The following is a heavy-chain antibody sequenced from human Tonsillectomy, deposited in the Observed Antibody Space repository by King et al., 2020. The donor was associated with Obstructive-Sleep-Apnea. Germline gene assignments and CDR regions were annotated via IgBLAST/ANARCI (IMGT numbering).Heavy chain of an antibody. V-gene: IGHV3-30*18. CDR1: GFTFSSYG. CDR2: ISYDGSNK. J-gene: IGHJ4*02. CDR3: AKEKDWGIAVAGTPLDY. Sequence: VQLVESGGGVVQPGRSLRLSCAASGFTFSSYGMHWVRQAPGKGLEWVAVISYDGSNKYYADSVKGRFTISRDNSKNTLYLQMNSLRAEDTAVYYCAKEKDWGIAVAGTPLDYWGKGTLVTVSS. D-gene: IGHD6-19*01.